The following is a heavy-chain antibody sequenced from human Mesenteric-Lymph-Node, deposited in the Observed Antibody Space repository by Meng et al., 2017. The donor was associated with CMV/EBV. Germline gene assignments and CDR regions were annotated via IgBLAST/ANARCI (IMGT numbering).Heavy chain of an antibody. D-gene: IGHD3-10*01. V-gene: IGHV3-30*02. CDR3: TRGSSNTYYFGSGSYGGVYYYGMDV. Sequence: GGSLRLSCAASGFTFSSYGMHWVRQAPGKGLEWVAFIRYDGSNKYYADSVKGRFTISRDNSKNTLYLQMNSLRAEDTAVYYCTRGSSNTYYFGSGSYGGVYYYGMDVWGQGTAVTVSS. CDR1: GFTFSSYG. CDR2: IRYDGSNK. J-gene: IGHJ6*02.